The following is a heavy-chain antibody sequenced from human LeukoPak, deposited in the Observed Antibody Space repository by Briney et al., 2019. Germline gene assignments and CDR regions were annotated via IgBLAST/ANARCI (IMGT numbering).Heavy chain of an antibody. CDR3: ARRKSYRAFDI. CDR2: IHYTGRT. D-gene: IGHD3-16*02. J-gene: IGHJ3*02. Sequence: SETLSLTCTVSGGSINNYYWIWIRQPPGKGLEWIGYIHYTGRTNYNPYNPSLKSRVAISVDTSNNQFSLKLESVTAADTAVYYCARRKSYRAFDIWGQGTMVTVSS. CDR1: GGSINNYY. V-gene: IGHV4-59*08.